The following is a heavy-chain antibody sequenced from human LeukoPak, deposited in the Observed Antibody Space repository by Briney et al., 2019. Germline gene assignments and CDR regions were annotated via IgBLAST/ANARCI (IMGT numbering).Heavy chain of an antibody. D-gene: IGHD6-6*01. CDR1: GGSFSGYY. Sequence: SETLSLTCAVYGGSFSGYYWSSIRQPPGKGLEWIGEINHSGSTNYNPSLKSRVTISVDTSKNQFSLKLSSVTAADTAVYYCARGEYSSSPDFDYWGQGTLVTVSS. CDR2: INHSGST. V-gene: IGHV4-34*01. CDR3: ARGEYSSSPDFDY. J-gene: IGHJ4*02.